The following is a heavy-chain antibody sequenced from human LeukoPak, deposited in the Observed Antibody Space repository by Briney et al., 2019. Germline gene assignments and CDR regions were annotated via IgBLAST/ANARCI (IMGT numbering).Heavy chain of an antibody. D-gene: IGHD2-15*01. V-gene: IGHV3-48*03. CDR1: GFTFNSYE. CDR2: ITSSGRTT. J-gene: IGHJ4*02. CDR3: ARESPHCSGVSCFFDY. Sequence: GGSLRLSCAASGFTFNSYEMNWVRQAPGKGLEWVSYITSSGRTTSYADSVKGRFTISRDNAANSLSLQMNSLRAEDTAIYYCARESPHCSGVSCFFDYWGQGTLVTVSS.